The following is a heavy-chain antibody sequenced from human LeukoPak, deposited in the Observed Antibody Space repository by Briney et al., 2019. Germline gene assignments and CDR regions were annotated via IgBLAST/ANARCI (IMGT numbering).Heavy chain of an antibody. J-gene: IGHJ4*02. CDR2: ISVYNTNT. CDR3: ARVEEVRGGITSFDY. V-gene: IGHV1-18*01. D-gene: IGHD3-10*01. Sequence: GASVKVSFKASVYTFTSYTISWVRQAPGQGLEWMGGISVYNTNTNYAQKLQGRVTVTTDTSTSTAYMELRSMASDDTAVYYCARVEEVRGGITSFDYWGQGTLVTVSS. CDR1: VYTFTSYT.